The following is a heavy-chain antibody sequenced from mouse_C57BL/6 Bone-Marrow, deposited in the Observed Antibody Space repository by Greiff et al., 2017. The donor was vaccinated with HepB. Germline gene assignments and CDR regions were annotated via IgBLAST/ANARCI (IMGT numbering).Heavy chain of an antibody. J-gene: IGHJ3*01. V-gene: IGHV2-5*01. CDR2: IWRGGST. CDR1: GFSLTSYG. Sequence: VKVVESGPGLVQPSQSLSITCTVSGFSLTSYGVHWVRQSPGKGLEWLGVIWRGGSTDCNAAFMSRLSITKDNSKSQVFFKMNSLQADDTAIYYCAKSPRFAYWGQGTLVTVSA. CDR3: AKSPRFAY.